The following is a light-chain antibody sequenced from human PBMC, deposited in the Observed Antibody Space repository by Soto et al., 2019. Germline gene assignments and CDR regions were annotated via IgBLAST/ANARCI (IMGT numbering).Light chain of an antibody. Sequence: AIQMTQSPSSLYASVGDRVTITCRASLGIISDLVWYQQKPGKAPKVLIYAASTLQGGVPSRFSGSGSGTDFTLTISSLQAEDFAIYYCQQDYDYPWTFGQGTKVDIK. CDR3: QQDYDYPWT. CDR1: LGIISD. CDR2: AAS. V-gene: IGKV1-6*01. J-gene: IGKJ1*01.